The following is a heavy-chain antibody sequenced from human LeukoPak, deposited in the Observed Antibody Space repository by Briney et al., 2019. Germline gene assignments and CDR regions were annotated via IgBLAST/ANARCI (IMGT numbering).Heavy chain of an antibody. D-gene: IGHD4-17*01. V-gene: IGHV4-34*01. CDR3: ARGLYGDYYFDY. CDR1: GASFTGYY. CDR2: TNHSGST. J-gene: IGHJ4*02. Sequence: SETLSLTCGVYGASFTGYYWTWIRQPPGKGLEWIGETNHSGSTNYNPSLKSRVTISVDTSKNQFSLKLSSVTAADTAVYYCARGLYGDYYFDYWGQGTLVTVSS.